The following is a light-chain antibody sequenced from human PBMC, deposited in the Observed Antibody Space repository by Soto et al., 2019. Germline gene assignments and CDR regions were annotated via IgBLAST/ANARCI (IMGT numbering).Light chain of an antibody. CDR3: QSYDSSLSGWV. J-gene: IGLJ3*02. CDR1: SSKIGAGYD. CDR2: GNS. V-gene: IGLV1-40*01. Sequence: QSVLTQPPSVSGAPVQRVTISCTGSSSKIGAGYDVHWYQQLPGTAPKLLIYGNSNRPSGVPDRFSGSKSGTSASLAITGLQAEDEADYYCQSYDSSLSGWVFGGGTKLTVL.